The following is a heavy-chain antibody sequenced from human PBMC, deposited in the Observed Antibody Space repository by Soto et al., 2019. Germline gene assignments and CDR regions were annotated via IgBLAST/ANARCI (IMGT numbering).Heavy chain of an antibody. Sequence: PGGSLRLSCAASGFTFSSYDMHWVRQATGKGLEWVSAIGTAGDTYYPGSVKGRFTISRENAKNSLYLQMNSLRAEDTAVYYCARADCSGGSCYGYYFDYWGQGTLVTVSS. V-gene: IGHV3-13*01. CDR2: IGTAGDT. CDR1: GFTFSSYD. CDR3: ARADCSGGSCYGYYFDY. D-gene: IGHD2-15*01. J-gene: IGHJ4*02.